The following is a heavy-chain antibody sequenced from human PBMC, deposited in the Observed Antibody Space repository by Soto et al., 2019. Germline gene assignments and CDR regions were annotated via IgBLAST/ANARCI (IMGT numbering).Heavy chain of an antibody. Sequence: EVQLVQSGAEVKNPGESLKISCKGSGYRFTAYWIGWVRQVPGKGLEWMAFIYPDDSETKYSPSFQGQVTISADKSIYTAYLQWSSLKASDTGMYFCARARINCGDGYFDSWGQGTLVTVSS. CDR3: ARARINCGDGYFDS. J-gene: IGHJ4*02. D-gene: IGHD2-21*01. V-gene: IGHV5-51*01. CDR1: GYRFTAYW. CDR2: IYPDDSET.